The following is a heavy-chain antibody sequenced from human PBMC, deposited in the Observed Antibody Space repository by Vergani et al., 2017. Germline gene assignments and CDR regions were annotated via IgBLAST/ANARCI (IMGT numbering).Heavy chain of an antibody. V-gene: IGHV4-61*02. CDR2: IHTSSST. D-gene: IGHD2-15*01. CDR3: ARASCLGGSCYKHLFDD. Sequence: QVQLQESGPGLVKPSQTLSLTCTVSGGSINSHNYYWSWIRQPAGKGLEWIGRIHTSSSTNYNPSLKSRVTMSEDTSKNQFSLNLTSVTAAATAVYFCARASCLGGSCYKHLFDDWGQGILVTVSS. CDR1: GGSINSHNYY. J-gene: IGHJ4*02.